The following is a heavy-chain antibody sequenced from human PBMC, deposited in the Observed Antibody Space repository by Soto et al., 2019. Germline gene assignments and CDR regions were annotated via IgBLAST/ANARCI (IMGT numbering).Heavy chain of an antibody. CDR1: GFTFSSYA. CDR3: ARGSRVKGSTGGLDV. D-gene: IGHD1-26*01. V-gene: IGHV3-30-3*01. J-gene: IGHJ6*02. Sequence: QVQLVESGGGVVQPGRSLRLSCAASGFTFSSYAMHWVRQAPGKGLEWVAVISYDGSNKYYADSVKGRFTISRDNSKNTLYLQMNSLRAEDTAVYYCARGSRVKGSTGGLDVWGQGTTGTGSS. CDR2: ISYDGSNK.